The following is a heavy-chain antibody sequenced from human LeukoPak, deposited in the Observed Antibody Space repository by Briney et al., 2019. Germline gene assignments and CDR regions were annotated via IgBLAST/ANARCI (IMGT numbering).Heavy chain of an antibody. J-gene: IGHJ3*02. Sequence: GGSLRLSCAASGFTFSSYSLNWVHLAPRKGLEWVSSISSSGSYIYYADSVKGRFTISRDNAKNSLYLQMNSLRAEDTAVYYCARQIVGATRDAFDIWGQGTMVTVSS. D-gene: IGHD1-26*01. CDR3: ARQIVGATRDAFDI. CDR2: ISSSGSYI. CDR1: GFTFSSYS. V-gene: IGHV3-21*01.